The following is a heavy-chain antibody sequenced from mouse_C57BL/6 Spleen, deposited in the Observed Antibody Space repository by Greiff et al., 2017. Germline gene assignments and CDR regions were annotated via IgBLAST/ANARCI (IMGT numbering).Heavy chain of an antibody. CDR2: IDPSDSET. Sequence: QVQLQQPGAELVRPGSSVKLSCKASGYTFTSYWMHWVKQRPIQGLEWIGNIDPSDSETHYNQKFKDKATLTVDKSSSTAYMQLSILTSEDSAVYYCARSYGSPYFDYWGQGTTLTVSS. CDR1: GYTFTSYW. CDR3: ARSYGSPYFDY. D-gene: IGHD2-1*01. J-gene: IGHJ2*01. V-gene: IGHV1-52*01.